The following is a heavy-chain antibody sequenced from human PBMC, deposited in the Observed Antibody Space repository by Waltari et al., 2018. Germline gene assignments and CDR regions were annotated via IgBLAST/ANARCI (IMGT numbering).Heavy chain of an antibody. CDR3: ARAPFIYSSSWYSDGSPDAAFDI. CDR1: GYTFTSYD. Sequence: QVQLVQSGAEVKKPGASVKVSCKASGYTFTSYDINWVRQATGQGLEWMGWMNPNSGNTGYAQKFQGRVTITRNTSISTAYMELSSLRSEDTAVYYCARAPFIYSSSWYSDGSPDAAFDIWGQGTMVTVSS. D-gene: IGHD6-13*01. V-gene: IGHV1-8*03. J-gene: IGHJ3*02. CDR2: MNPNSGNT.